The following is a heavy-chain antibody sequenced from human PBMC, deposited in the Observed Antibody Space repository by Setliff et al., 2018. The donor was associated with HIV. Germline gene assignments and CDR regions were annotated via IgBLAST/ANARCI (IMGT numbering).Heavy chain of an antibody. CDR3: AAVPWGHSSLIIDH. Sequence: GGSLRLSCAASGFTFSSYSMNWVRQAPGKGLEWVSSISSSSSCIYYADSVKGRFTISRDNSRNTLYLQMNSLRAEDTAVYYCAAVPWGHSSLIIDHWGQGTPVTVSS. CDR2: ISSSSSCI. J-gene: IGHJ4*02. CDR1: GFTFSSYS. D-gene: IGHD3-16*01. V-gene: IGHV3-21*04.